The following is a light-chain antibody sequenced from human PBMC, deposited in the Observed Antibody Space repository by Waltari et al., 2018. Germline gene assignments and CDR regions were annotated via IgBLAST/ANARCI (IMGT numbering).Light chain of an antibody. CDR3: QQYYTTPGT. CDR2: WAS. J-gene: IGKJ2*02. CDR1: QRVLYSNARKDY. V-gene: IGKV4-1*01. Sequence: DIVMTQSPDSLAVSRGERATINCKSSQRVLYSNARKDYLAWYQHRAGQPPKQLIDWASTRESGVPDRFSGSGSGTDFTLTISSLQAEDVAVYYCQQYYTTPGTFGQGTKLEIK.